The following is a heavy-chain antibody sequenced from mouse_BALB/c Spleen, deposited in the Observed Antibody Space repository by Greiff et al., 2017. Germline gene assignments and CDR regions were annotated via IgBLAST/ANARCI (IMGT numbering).Heavy chain of an antibody. CDR2: ISNGGGST. CDR1: GFTFSSYT. V-gene: IGHV5-12-2*01. Sequence: EVQLVESGGGLVQPGGSLKLSCAASGFTFSSYTMSWVRQTPEKRLEWVAYISNGGGSTYYPDTVKGRFTISRVNAKNTLYLQMSSLKSEDTAMYYCATYYRYDWFAYWGQGTLVTVSA. J-gene: IGHJ3*01. D-gene: IGHD2-14*01. CDR3: ATYYRYDWFAY.